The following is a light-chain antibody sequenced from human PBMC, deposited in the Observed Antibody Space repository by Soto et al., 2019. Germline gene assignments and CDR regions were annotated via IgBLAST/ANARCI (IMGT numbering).Light chain of an antibody. CDR2: GAS. J-gene: IGKJ1*01. Sequence: EIVLTQSPGTLSLSPGERATLSCRASQSVSSNYLAWYQQKPGQAPRLLIYGASSRATGIPDRFSGGGSGTDFTLTISRLEPEDFAVYYCQQYGSSLQTFGQGTKVDI. CDR1: QSVSSNY. CDR3: QQYGSSLQT. V-gene: IGKV3-20*01.